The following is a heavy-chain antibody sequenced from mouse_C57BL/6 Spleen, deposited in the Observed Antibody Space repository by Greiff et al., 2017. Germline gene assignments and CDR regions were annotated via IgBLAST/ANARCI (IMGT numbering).Heavy chain of an antibody. Sequence: QVQLKQPGAELVKPGASVKLSCKASGYTFTSYWMHWVKQRPGQGLEWIGMIHPNSGSTNYNEKFKSKATLTVDKSSSTAYMQLSSLTSEDSAVYYCARGGRTTVPHYWGQGTTLTVSS. D-gene: IGHD1-1*01. CDR1: GYTFTSYW. CDR2: IHPNSGST. CDR3: ARGGRTTVPHY. V-gene: IGHV1-64*01. J-gene: IGHJ2*01.